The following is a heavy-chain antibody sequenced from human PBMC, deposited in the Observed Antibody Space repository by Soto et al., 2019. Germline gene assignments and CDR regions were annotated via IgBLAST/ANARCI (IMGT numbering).Heavy chain of an antibody. J-gene: IGHJ5*02. V-gene: IGHV4-34*01. Sequence: SETLSLTCAVYGGSFSGYYWSWIRQPPGKGLEWIGEINHSGSTNYNPSLKSRVTISVDTSKNQFSLKLSSVTAADTAVYYCARGRSILLWFGGSSNWFAPWGQGTPVTVSS. CDR3: ARGRSILLWFGGSSNWFAP. D-gene: IGHD3-10*01. CDR2: INHSGST. CDR1: GGSFSGYY.